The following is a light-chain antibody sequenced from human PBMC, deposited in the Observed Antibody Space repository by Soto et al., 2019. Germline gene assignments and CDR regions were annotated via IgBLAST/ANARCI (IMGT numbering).Light chain of an antibody. Sequence: DIQMTQSPSTLSASVGDRVTITCRASQSNSSWLAWYQQKPGKAPKLLIYDASSLESGVTSRFSGSGSGTEFTLTISSLQPDDFATYYCQQYDTYPWTFGQGTKV. V-gene: IGKV1-5*01. CDR1: QSNSSW. CDR3: QQYDTYPWT. CDR2: DAS. J-gene: IGKJ1*01.